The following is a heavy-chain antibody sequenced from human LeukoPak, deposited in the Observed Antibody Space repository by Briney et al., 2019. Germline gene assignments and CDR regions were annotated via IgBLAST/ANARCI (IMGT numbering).Heavy chain of an antibody. J-gene: IGHJ6*02. CDR2: IYRGGST. D-gene: IGHD3/OR15-3a*01. V-gene: IGHV3-53*01. CDR1: GFPLSTNY. Sequence: PGGSLRLSCVASGFPLSTNYMNWVRQAPGKGLEWVSIIYRGGSTYHADSVKGRFTISRDNSKNTLYLQMNSLRAEDTAVYYCARILGQGPIYYHGMDVWGQGTTVTVSS. CDR3: ARILGQGPIYYHGMDV.